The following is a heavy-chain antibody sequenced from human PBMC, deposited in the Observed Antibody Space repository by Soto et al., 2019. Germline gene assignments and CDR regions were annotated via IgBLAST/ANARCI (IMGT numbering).Heavy chain of an antibody. V-gene: IGHV3-33*01. J-gene: IGHJ4*02. CDR1: GFTFSSYG. D-gene: IGHD5-12*01. Sequence: QVQLVESGGGVVQPGRSLRLSCAASGFTFSSYGLHWVRQAPGKGLEWVAVMWYDGSTKYYADSVKGRFTISRDNSKNTQYQQMSSLRAEDTADYYWARDPSCYDYSPRFDYWGQGTLVTVSS. CDR2: MWYDGSTK. CDR3: ARDPSCYDYSPRFDY.